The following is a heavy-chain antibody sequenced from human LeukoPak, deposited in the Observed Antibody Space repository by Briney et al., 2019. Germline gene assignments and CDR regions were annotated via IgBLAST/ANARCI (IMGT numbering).Heavy chain of an antibody. Sequence: PSETLSLTCAVYGGSFSGCYWSWIRQPPGKGLEWIGEINHSGSTNYNPSLKSRVTISVDTSKNQFSLKLSSVTAADTAVYYCAASEGYCSGGSCYYDDYWGQGTLVTVSS. CDR3: AASEGYCSGGSCYYDDY. J-gene: IGHJ4*02. D-gene: IGHD2-15*01. V-gene: IGHV4-34*01. CDR1: GGSFSGCY. CDR2: INHSGST.